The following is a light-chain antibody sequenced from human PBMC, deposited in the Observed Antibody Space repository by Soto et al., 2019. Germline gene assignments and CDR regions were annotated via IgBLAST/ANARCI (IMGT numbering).Light chain of an antibody. Sequence: QSALTQPRSVSGSPGQSVTISCTGTSSDVGGYNYVSWYQQYSGKAPKVMIYDVSKRPSGVPDRFSGSKSGNTASLTISGLQAEDEADYYCCSSAGALTSVFGTGTKLTVL. V-gene: IGLV2-11*01. CDR3: CSSAGALTSV. J-gene: IGLJ1*01. CDR1: SSDVGGYNY. CDR2: DVS.